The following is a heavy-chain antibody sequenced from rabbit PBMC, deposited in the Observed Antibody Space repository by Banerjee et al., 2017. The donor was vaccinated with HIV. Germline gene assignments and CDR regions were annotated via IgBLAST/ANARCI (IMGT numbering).Heavy chain of an antibody. D-gene: IGHD7-1*01. V-gene: IGHV1S40*01. J-gene: IGHJ6*01. CDR1: GFSFSNKYV. CDR2: IYTGSSGST. Sequence: QSLEESGGDLVKPEGSLTLTCTASGFSFSNKYVMCWVRQAPGKGLEWIACIYTGSSGSTYYASWAKGRFTISSTSSTTVTLQMTSLTAADTATYFCARDAGGDGYSNDLWGPGTLVTDS. CDR3: ARDAGGDGYSNDL.